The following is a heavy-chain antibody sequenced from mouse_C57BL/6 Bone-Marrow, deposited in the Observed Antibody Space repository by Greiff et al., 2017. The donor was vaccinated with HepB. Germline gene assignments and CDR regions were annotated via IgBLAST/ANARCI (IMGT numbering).Heavy chain of an antibody. D-gene: IGHD2-4*01. Sequence: EVKLQQSGPELVKPGASVKISCKASGYTFTDYYMNWVKQSHGKSLEWIGDINPNNGGTSYNQKFKGKATLTVDKSSSTAYMELRSLTSEDSAIYYCARFDYDGAWFGYRGQGTLVTVSA. CDR3: ARFDYDGAWFGY. J-gene: IGHJ3*01. CDR1: GYTFTDYY. CDR2: INPNNGGT. V-gene: IGHV1-26*01.